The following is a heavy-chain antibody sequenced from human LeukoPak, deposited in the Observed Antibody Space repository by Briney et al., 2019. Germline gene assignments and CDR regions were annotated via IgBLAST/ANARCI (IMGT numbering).Heavy chain of an antibody. CDR1: GYTLTGLS. J-gene: IGHJ4*02. D-gene: IGHD3-9*01. V-gene: IGHV1-24*01. Sequence: ASVKVSCKVSGYTLTGLSMHWVRQAPGKGLEWMGGFDPEDGETIYAQKFQGRVTMTEDTSTDTAYMELSSLRSEDTAVYYCATTDYPRGHDISEDYWGQGTLVTVSS. CDR2: FDPEDGET. CDR3: ATTDYPRGHDISEDY.